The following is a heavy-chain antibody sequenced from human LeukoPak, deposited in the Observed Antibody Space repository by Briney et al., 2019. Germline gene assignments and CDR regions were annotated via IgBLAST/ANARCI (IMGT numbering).Heavy chain of an antibody. CDR2: INSDESVT. J-gene: IGHJ4*02. D-gene: IGHD2-2*01. CDR1: GFTFSSSW. V-gene: IGHV3-74*03. Sequence: GSLRLSCAASGFTFSSSWMQWVRQAPGQGLVWVSRINSDESVTTYTNSVKGRFTISRDNAKNTLYLQMNSLGAEDTAMYYCVRSRFTTSSFDYWGQGTLVTVSS. CDR3: VRSRFTTSSFDY.